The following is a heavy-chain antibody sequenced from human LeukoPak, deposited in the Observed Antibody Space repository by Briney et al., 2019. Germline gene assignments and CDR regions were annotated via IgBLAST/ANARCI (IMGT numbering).Heavy chain of an antibody. D-gene: IGHD5-12*01. Sequence: RGSLRLSCAASGFTFSSYSMNWVRQAPGKGLEWVSSISSSSSYIYYADSVKGRFTISRDNAKNSLYLQMNSLRAEDTAVYYCARDISTGLWLRVFDYWGQGTLVTVSS. CDR3: ARDISTGLWLRVFDY. CDR1: GFTFSSYS. V-gene: IGHV3-21*01. J-gene: IGHJ4*02. CDR2: ISSSSSYI.